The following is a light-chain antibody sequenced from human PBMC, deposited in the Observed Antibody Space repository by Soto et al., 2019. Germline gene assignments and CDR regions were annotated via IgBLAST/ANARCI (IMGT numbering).Light chain of an antibody. CDR2: GAS. CDR1: QSVSSSY. J-gene: IGKJ5*01. V-gene: IGKV3-20*01. CDR3: QQYGSSPT. Sequence: EIVLTQSPGTLSLSPGERATLSCRASQSVSSSYLAWYQQKPGQAPRLLIYGASSRATGIPDWFSGSGSGTDFTLTISRLEPEDFAVYYCQQYGSSPTLGQGTRLEIK.